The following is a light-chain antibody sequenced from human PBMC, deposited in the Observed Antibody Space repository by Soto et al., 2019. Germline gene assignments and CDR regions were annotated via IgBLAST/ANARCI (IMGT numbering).Light chain of an antibody. Sequence: EMVMTQSPATVSVSPGGRATLSCRASQSVSRRLAWYQHRPGQSPRLLIYDTSTRATGIPARFSGSGSGTEFTLTISSLQSEDFAVYYCQQYNNWPPITFGQGTRLEIK. V-gene: IGKV3-15*01. J-gene: IGKJ5*01. CDR1: QSVSRR. CDR3: QQYNNWPPIT. CDR2: DTS.